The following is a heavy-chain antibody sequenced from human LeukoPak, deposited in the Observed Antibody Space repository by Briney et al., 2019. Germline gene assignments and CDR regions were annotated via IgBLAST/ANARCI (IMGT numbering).Heavy chain of an antibody. CDR1: GGSFSGYY. CDR2: INQSGST. Sequence: SEALSLTCAVYGGSFSGYYWSWIRQPPGKGLEWIGEINQSGSTNYNPSLKSRVTISVDTSKNQFSLKLSSVTAADTAVYYCASLSISRPGYYYYYYGMDVWGRGTTVTVSS. CDR3: ASLSISRPGYYYYYYGMDV. V-gene: IGHV4-34*01. D-gene: IGHD2/OR15-2a*01. J-gene: IGHJ6*02.